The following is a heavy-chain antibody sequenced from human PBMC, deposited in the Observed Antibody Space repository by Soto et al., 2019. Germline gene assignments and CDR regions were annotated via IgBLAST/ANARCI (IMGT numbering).Heavy chain of an antibody. D-gene: IGHD6-19*01. CDR3: ARDTSGWSLNGLDV. Sequence: QVQLVQSGAEVKKPGASVKISCKASGYTFTSYYMHWVRQAPGQGLEWMGIINPSGGSTNYAQKLQGRVTMTTDTSTSTVYMELNSLRYEDTTVYYCARDTSGWSLNGLDVWGQGTTVNVSS. CDR2: INPSGGST. CDR1: GYTFTSYY. J-gene: IGHJ6*02. V-gene: IGHV1-46*01.